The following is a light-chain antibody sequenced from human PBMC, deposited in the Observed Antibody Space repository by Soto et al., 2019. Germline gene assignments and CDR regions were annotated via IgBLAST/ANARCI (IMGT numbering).Light chain of an antibody. Sequence: QSALTQPRSVSGSPGQSLTISCTGASSDVGGYNYVSWYQQYPGKAPKLMIYDVTKRPSGVPDRFSGSKSGNTASLTISGLQAADEADYYCCSYAGNFILVFGGGTKLTVL. CDR1: SSDVGGYNY. CDR3: CSYAGNFILV. J-gene: IGLJ2*01. CDR2: DVT. V-gene: IGLV2-11*01.